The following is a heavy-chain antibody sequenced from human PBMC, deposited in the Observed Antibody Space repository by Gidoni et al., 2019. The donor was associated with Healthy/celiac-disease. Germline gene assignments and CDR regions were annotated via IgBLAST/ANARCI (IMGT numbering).Heavy chain of an antibody. CDR2: INHSGST. V-gene: IGHV4-34*01. D-gene: IGHD1-26*01. J-gene: IGHJ4*02. Sequence: QVQLQQWGAGLLKPSETLSLTCAVSGWSFSGYYWSWIRQPPGKGLAWIGEINHSGSTNYNPSLKSRVTISVDTSKNQFSLKLSSVTAADTAVYYCARGKWELLPSGRFDYWGQGTLVTVSS. CDR1: GWSFSGYY. CDR3: ARGKWELLPSGRFDY.